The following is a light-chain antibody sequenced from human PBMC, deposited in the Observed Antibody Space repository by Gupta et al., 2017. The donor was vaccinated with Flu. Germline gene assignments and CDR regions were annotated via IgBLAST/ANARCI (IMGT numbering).Light chain of an antibody. CDR1: QSPLHTNGFNY. CDR3: MQSLHTPRT. CDR2: LGS. V-gene: IGKV2-28*01. Sequence: EIVMTQSPLSLPFTPGEPASISCRSSQSPLHTNGFNYLEWYLQKPGQSPQLLIYLGSNRASGVPDRFSGSGSGTDFTLRISRMEAEDVGIYYCMQSLHTPRTFGQGTKVEIK. J-gene: IGKJ1*01.